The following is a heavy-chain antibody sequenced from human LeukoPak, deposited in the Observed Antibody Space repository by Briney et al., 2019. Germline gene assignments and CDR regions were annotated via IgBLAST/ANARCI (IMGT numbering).Heavy chain of an antibody. J-gene: IGHJ4*02. CDR1: GGSISSYY. V-gene: IGHV4-59*08. CDR2: IYNSGST. D-gene: IGHD2-2*02. Sequence: SETLSLTCTVSGGSISSYYWSWIRQPPGKGLEWIGNIYNSGSTNYNPSLKSRVTISVDSSKKQFSLKLISVTAADTAVYYCAKGSQLLYFKCYFDYWGQGTLVTVSS. CDR3: AKGSQLLYFKCYFDY.